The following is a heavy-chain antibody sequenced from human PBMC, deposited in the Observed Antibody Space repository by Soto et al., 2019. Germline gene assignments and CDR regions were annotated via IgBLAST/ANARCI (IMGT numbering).Heavy chain of an antibody. D-gene: IGHD3-16*02. J-gene: IGHJ4*02. V-gene: IGHV1-46*03. CDR1: GYTFTSYY. CDR3: ARGGMITFGGVIAPFDY. Sequence: QVQLVQSGAEVKKPGASVKVSCKASGYTFTSYYMHWVRQAPGQGLEWMGIITPSGGSTSYAQKFQGRVTMTRDTSTSTVYMELSSLRSEDTAVYYCARGGMITFGGVIAPFDYWGQGTLVTVSS. CDR2: ITPSGGST.